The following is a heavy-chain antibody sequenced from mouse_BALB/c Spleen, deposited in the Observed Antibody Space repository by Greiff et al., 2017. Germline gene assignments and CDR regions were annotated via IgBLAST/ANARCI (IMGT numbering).Heavy chain of an antibody. J-gene: IGHJ4*01. Sequence: EGKLMESGAELVKPGASVKLSCTASGFNIKDTYMHWVKQRPEQGLEWIGRIDPANGNTKYDPKFQGKATITADTSSNTAYLQLSSLTSEDTAVYYCAYRDAMDYWGQGTSVTVSS. D-gene: IGHD2-12*01. CDR1: GFNIKDTY. V-gene: IGHV14-3*02. CDR2: IDPANGNT. CDR3: AYRDAMDY.